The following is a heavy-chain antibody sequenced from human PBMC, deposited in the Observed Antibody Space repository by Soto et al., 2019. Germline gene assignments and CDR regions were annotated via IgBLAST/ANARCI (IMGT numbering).Heavy chain of an antibody. CDR3: ARAVEMATIFDY. CDR1: GGSISSYY. Sequence: SETLSLTCTVSGGSISSYYWSWIRQPPGKGLEWIGYIYYSGSTNYNPSLKSRVTISVDTSKNQFSLKLSSVTAADTAVYYCARAVEMATIFDYWGQGTRVTVSS. CDR2: IYYSGST. V-gene: IGHV4-59*01. J-gene: IGHJ4*02. D-gene: IGHD5-12*01.